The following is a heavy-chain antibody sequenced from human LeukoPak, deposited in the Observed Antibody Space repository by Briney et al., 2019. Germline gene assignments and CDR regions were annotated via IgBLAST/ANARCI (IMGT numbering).Heavy chain of an antibody. CDR3: ARQEYCSGASCYTWFDP. D-gene: IGHD2-15*01. CDR1: GYSINNYW. CDR2: IYPADSDI. Sequence: GEFLKISCKGSGYSINNYWIAWVRQMPGKGLEWMGIIYPADSDIRYSPSFQGQATISADKSISTAYLQWNSLKASDTAMYYCARQEYCSGASCYTWFDPWGQGTLVTVSS. V-gene: IGHV5-51*01. J-gene: IGHJ5*02.